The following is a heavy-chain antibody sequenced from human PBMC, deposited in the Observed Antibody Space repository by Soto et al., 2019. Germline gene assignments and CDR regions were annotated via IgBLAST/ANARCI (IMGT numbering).Heavy chain of an antibody. Sequence: PGGSLRLSCAASGFTFHNYAMSWVRQAPGKGLEWVSSISGSGGSTYYAASVKGRFTISRHNTKNTLFLQMNSLRAEDTAIYYCVKDVGYNQVATIFYCYYGMDVWGQGTTVTVSS. CDR1: GFTFHNYA. CDR2: ISGSGGST. CDR3: VKDVGYNQVATIFYCYYGMDV. D-gene: IGHD5-12*01. V-gene: IGHV3-23*01. J-gene: IGHJ6*02.